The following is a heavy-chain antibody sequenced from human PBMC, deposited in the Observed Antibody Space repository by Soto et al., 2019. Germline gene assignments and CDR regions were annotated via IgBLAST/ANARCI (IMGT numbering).Heavy chain of an antibody. CDR2: IRSKANSYAT. V-gene: IGHV3-73*01. CDR1: GFTFSGSA. D-gene: IGHD3-22*01. Sequence: RLSCAASGFTFSGSAMHWVRQASGKGLEWVGRIRSKANSYATAYAASVKGRFTISRDDSKNTAYLQMNSLKTEDTAVYYCTSKEYYYDSSGYRDYFDYWGQGTLVTVSS. J-gene: IGHJ4*02. CDR3: TSKEYYYDSSGYRDYFDY.